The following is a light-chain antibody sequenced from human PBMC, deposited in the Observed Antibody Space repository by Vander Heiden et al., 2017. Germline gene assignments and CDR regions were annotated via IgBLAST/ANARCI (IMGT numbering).Light chain of an antibody. V-gene: IGLV1-40*01. CDR1: SSNIGAGYD. Sequence: QSVLTQPPSVSGAPGQRVTISCTGSSSNIGAGYDVHWYQQLPGTAPKLLIFSSNLRPLGVPDRFSGSRSGTSASLAITGLQAEDEADYYCQSYDNSLSGSGVFGGGTKLTVL. J-gene: IGLJ2*01. CDR3: QSYDNSLSGSGV. CDR2: SSN.